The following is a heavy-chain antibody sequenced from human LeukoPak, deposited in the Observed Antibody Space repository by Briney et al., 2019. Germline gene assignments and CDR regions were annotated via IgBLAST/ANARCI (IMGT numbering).Heavy chain of an antibody. D-gene: IGHD3-9*01. CDR3: ARVDILTGYYPVFDY. V-gene: IGHV4-30-2*01. J-gene: IGHJ4*02. CDR1: GGSISSGGYS. Sequence: SQTLSLTCAVSGGSISSGGYSWSWIRQPPGKGLEWIGYIYHSGSTYYKPSLKSGVTISVDRSKNQFSLKLSSVTAADTAVYYCARVDILTGYYPVFDYWGQGTLVTVSS. CDR2: IYHSGST.